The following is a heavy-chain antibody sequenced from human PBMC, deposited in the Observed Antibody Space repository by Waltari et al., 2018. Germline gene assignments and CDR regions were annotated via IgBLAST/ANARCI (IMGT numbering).Heavy chain of an antibody. J-gene: IGHJ4*02. D-gene: IGHD1-1*01. V-gene: IGHV3-9*01. CDR3: AKEGLERGFDY. Sequence: EVQLVESGGGLVQPGRSLRLSCAASGFTFDDYAMHWVRQAPGKGLEWVSGISWNSGSIGYADSVKGRFTISRDNAKNSLYLQMNSLRAEDTALYYCAKEGLERGFDYWGQGTLVTVSS. CDR2: ISWNSGSI. CDR1: GFTFDDYA.